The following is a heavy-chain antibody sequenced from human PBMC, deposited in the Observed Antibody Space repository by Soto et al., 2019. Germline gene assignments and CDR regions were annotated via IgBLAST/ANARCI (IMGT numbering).Heavy chain of an antibody. CDR1: GFTFSSYG. CDR3: ASLMGTTKDY. CDR2: IWYDGSNK. J-gene: IGHJ4*02. Sequence: QVQLVESGGGVVQPGRSLRLSCAASGFTFSSYGMHWVRQAPGKGLEWVAVIWYDGSNKYYADSVKGGFTISRDNSKNTLYLQMNSLRAEDTAVYYCASLMGTTKDYWGQGTLVTVSS. V-gene: IGHV3-33*01. D-gene: IGHD4-17*01.